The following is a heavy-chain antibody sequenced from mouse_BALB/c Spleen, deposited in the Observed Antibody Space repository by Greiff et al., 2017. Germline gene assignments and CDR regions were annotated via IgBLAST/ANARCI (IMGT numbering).Heavy chain of an antibody. J-gene: IGHJ2*01. D-gene: IGHD2-2*01. CDR2: INPSSGYT. V-gene: IGHV1-4*02. CDR3: ARERGYDGRYYFDD. CDR1: GYTFTSYT. Sequence: VKLQESAAELARPGASVKMSCKASGYTFTSYTMHWVKQRPGQGLEWIGYINPSSGYTEYNQKFKDKTTLTADKSSSTAYMQLSSLTSEDSAVYYCARERGYDGRYYFDDWGQGTTLTVSS.